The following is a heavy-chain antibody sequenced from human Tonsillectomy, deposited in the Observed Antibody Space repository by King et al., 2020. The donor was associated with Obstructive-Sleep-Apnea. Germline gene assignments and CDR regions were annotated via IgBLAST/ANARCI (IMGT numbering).Heavy chain of an antibody. J-gene: IGHJ4*02. Sequence: VQLVESGGGLVQPGGSLRLSCAASGFIFSGYYMSWVRQAPGKGLEWVANIKKDGSERYYVGSVKGRFTISRDNAENSLYLQMNSLRAEDTAVYYCVRSTYYTFDYWGQGSLVTVSS. CDR1: GFIFSGYY. D-gene: IGHD3-22*01. CDR3: VRSTYYTFDY. V-gene: IGHV3-7*01. CDR2: IKKDGSER.